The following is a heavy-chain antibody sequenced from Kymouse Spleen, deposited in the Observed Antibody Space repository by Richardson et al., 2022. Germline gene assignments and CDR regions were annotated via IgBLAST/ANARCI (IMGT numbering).Heavy chain of an antibody. Sequence: QVQLQQWGAGLLKPSETLSLTCAVYGGSFSGYYWSWIRQPPGKGLEWIGEINHSGSTNYNPSLKSRVTISVDTSKNQFSLKLSSVTAADTAVYYCARYYYGSGSYFDYWGQGTLVTVSS. D-gene: IGHD3-10*01. J-gene: IGHJ4*02. CDR1: GGSFSGYY. CDR3: ARYYYGSGSYFDY. V-gene: IGHV4-34*01. CDR2: INHSGST.